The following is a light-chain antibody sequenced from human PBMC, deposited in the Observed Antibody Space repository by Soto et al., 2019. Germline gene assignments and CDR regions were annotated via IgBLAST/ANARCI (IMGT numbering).Light chain of an antibody. CDR1: QGVGRSN. Sequence: TVLTKSPDTLSVSQGDRVTLSCRASQGVGRSNVAWYQQKPGQAPRLLVYGPSTRAVGIPDSFSGNGSGTDFPLSISRVASEELAVYYYQLDGGAFTFGPGTKGAIK. CDR2: GPS. V-gene: IGKV3-20*01. CDR3: QLDGGAFT. J-gene: IGKJ3*01.